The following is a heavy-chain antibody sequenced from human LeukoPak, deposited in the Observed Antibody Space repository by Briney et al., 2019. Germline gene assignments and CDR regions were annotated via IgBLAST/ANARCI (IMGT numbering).Heavy chain of an antibody. CDR3: ARTVVPAAINNWFDP. D-gene: IGHD2-2*02. J-gene: IGHJ5*02. CDR1: GYSFTSYW. Sequence: GESLKISCKGSGYSFTSYWIGWVRQVPGKGLEWMGIIYPGDSNTRYSPSFQGQVTISADKSISTAYLQWSSLKASDTAMYYCARTVVPAAINNWFDPWGQGTLVTVSS. V-gene: IGHV5-51*01. CDR2: IYPGDSNT.